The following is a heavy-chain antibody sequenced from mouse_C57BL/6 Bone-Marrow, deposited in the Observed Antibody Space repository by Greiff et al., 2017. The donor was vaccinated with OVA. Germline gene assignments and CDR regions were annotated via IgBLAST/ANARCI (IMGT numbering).Heavy chain of an antibody. CDR1: GYAFSSSW. J-gene: IGHJ4*01. V-gene: IGHV1-82*01. Sequence: VQLVESGPELVKPGASVKISCKASGYAFSSSWMNWVKQRPGKGLEWIGRIYPGDGDTNYNGKFKGKATLTADKSSSTAYMQLSSLTSEDSAVYFCARSYYGSSPYAMDYWGQGTSVTVSS. CDR2: IYPGDGDT. D-gene: IGHD1-1*01. CDR3: ARSYYGSSPYAMDY.